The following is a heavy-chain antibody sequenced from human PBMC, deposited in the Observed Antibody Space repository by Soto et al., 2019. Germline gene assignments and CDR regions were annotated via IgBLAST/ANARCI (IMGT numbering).Heavy chain of an antibody. V-gene: IGHV4-59*08. Sequence: PSETLSLTCTVSGDSINTYFGNWIRRPPGKGLEWIGHISHSGSTIYNPSLRSRLTISMDTSKNQFSLRLSSVIAADTAVYYCARRTAGTGFDTGNWFDPWGQGTLVTVSS. CDR2: ISHSGST. J-gene: IGHJ5*02. CDR3: ARRTAGTGFDTGNWFDP. D-gene: IGHD6-13*01. CDR1: GDSINTYF.